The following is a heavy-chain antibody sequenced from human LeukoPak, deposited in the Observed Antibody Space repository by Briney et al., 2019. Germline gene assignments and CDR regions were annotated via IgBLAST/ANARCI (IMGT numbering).Heavy chain of an antibody. D-gene: IGHD2-2*01. CDR2: ISSSGSTI. CDR3: ARARRYCSSTSCYYFDY. Sequence: GGSLRLSCAASGFTFSDYYMSWIRQAPGKGLEWVSYISSSGSTIYYADPVKGRFTISRDNAKNSLYLQMNSLRAEDTAVYYCARARRYCSSTSCYYFDYWGQGTLVTVSS. CDR1: GFTFSDYY. J-gene: IGHJ4*02. V-gene: IGHV3-11*04.